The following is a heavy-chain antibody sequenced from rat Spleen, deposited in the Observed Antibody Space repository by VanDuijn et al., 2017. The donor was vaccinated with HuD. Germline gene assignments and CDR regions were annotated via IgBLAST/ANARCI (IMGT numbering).Heavy chain of an antibody. CDR3: ARHRNYGGIPFDY. Sequence: EVQLVESGGGLVQPGRSMKLSCVASGFTFSNYYMAWVRQAPPKGLEWVASISTGGGNTYYRDSVKGRFTFSRDNAKSTLYLQMDSLRSEDTATYYCARHRNYGGIPFDYWGQGVMVTVSS. CDR2: ISTGGGNT. V-gene: IGHV5-25*01. D-gene: IGHD1-11*01. CDR1: GFTFSNYY. J-gene: IGHJ2*01.